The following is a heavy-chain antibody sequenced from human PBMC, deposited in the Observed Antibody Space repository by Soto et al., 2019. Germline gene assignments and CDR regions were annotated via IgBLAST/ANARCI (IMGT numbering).Heavy chain of an antibody. CDR3: ARSVWVVDAPDAFDI. D-gene: IGHD2-15*01. CDR2: IYYSGST. V-gene: IGHV4-59*01. Sequence: SETLSLTCTVSGGSISSYYWSWIRQPPGKGLEWIGYIYYSGSTNYNPSLKSRVTISVDTSKNQFSLKLSSVTAADTAVYYCARSVWVVDAPDAFDIWGQGTMVTVSS. CDR1: GGSISSYY. J-gene: IGHJ3*02.